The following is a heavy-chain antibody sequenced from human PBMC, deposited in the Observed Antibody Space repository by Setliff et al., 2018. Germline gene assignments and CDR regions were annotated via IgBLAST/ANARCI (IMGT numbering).Heavy chain of an antibody. J-gene: IGHJ6*03. CDR2: IRSKAYGGTT. CDR1: GFTFGDYA. V-gene: IGHV3-49*04. CDR3: TRVRSSGWYYYYYYYY. D-gene: IGHD6-19*01. Sequence: GESLKISCTASGFTFGDYAMSWVRQAPGKGLEWVGFIRSKAYGGTTEYAASVKGRFTISRDDSKSIAYLQMNSLKTEDTAVYYCTRVRSSGWYYYYYYYY.